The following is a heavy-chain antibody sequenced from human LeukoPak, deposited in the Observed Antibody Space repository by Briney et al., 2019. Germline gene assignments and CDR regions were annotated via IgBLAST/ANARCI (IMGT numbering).Heavy chain of an antibody. J-gene: IGHJ4*02. CDR2: YSSEPTRYNSSERT. CDR3: ARTEMATIWGFDY. D-gene: IGHD5-24*01. V-gene: IGHV4-61*02. Sequence: SETLSLTCTVSGGSISSGSYYWTWIRQPAGKLLEWIGRIYSSEPTRYNSSERTNYNPSLKSRVTISADTSKDQFSLKLTSVTAADTALYYCARTEMATIWGFDYWGQGTLVTVSS. CDR1: GGSISSGSYY.